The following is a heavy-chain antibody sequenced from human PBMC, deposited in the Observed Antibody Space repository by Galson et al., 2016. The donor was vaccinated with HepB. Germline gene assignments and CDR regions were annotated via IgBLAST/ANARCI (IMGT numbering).Heavy chain of an antibody. Sequence: QSGAEVKKPGESLKISCKASGYSFGSYWIGWLRQMPGKGLEWMGIIYPGDSDTKYSPSFRGQVTISVDKSISTAYLQWSSLKASDSAMYYCARNETGYRGGFDDYFYYMDVGGKGTTGTVSS. D-gene: IGHD3-9*01. CDR2: IYPGDSDT. CDR1: GYSFGSYW. J-gene: IGHJ6*03. V-gene: IGHV5-51*01. CDR3: ARNETGYRGGFDDYFYYMDV.